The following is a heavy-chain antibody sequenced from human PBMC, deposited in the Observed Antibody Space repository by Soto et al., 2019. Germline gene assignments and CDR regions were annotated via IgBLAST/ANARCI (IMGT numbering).Heavy chain of an antibody. D-gene: IGHD3-22*01. CDR3: ARFRGNYYDSSGYAPLDY. J-gene: IGHJ4*02. CDR2: IIPIFGTA. V-gene: IGHV1-69*13. Sequence: GASVKVSCKASGGTFSSYAISWVRQAPGQGLEWMGGIIPIFGTANYAQKFQGRVTITADESTSTAYMELSSLRSEDTAVYYCARFRGNYYDSSGYAPLDYWGQGTQVTVSS. CDR1: GGTFSSYA.